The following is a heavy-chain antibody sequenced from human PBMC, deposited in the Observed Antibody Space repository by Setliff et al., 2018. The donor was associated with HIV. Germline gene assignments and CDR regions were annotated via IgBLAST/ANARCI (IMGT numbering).Heavy chain of an antibody. V-gene: IGHV3-23*01. CDR3: AKASEQWPSYSDS. D-gene: IGHD6-19*01. J-gene: IGHJ4*02. CDR2: ISNNGGKT. CDR1: GFTFSSYA. Sequence: GGSLRLSCAASGFTFSSYAMTWVRQALGKGLEWVSSISNNGGKTYYADSEKGRFTISRDNSKNTLHLQMNSLRAEDTAVYFCAKASEQWPSYSDSWGQGTLVTVSS.